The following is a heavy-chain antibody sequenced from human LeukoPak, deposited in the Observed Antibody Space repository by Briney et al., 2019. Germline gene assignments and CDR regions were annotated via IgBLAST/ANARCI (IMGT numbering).Heavy chain of an antibody. Sequence: PGGSLRLSCAASGFTFRNYGIHWVRQAPGKGTEWVAFISYDGRNEYYAGSVKGRFTISRDNSKNTLSLQMNSLRAEDTAVYSCAKEDRGPSEMSTTKGLDYWGQGTLVTVSS. CDR3: AKEDRGPSEMSTTKGLDY. CDR1: GFTFRNYG. D-gene: IGHD5-24*01. V-gene: IGHV3-30*02. J-gene: IGHJ4*02. CDR2: ISYDGRNE.